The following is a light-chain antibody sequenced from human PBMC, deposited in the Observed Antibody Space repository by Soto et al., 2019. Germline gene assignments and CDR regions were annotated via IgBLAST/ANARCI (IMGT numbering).Light chain of an antibody. CDR3: QQYGSSPLT. J-gene: IGKJ4*01. Sequence: EIVLTQSPGTLSLSPGERVSLSGSASQSVRSSYLAWYQQKPGQAPSLLIYGASNRATGIADRFSGSGSGTDFTLTISRLEPEDFAVYYCQQYGSSPLTFGGGTKVDNK. V-gene: IGKV3-20*01. CDR2: GAS. CDR1: QSVRSSY.